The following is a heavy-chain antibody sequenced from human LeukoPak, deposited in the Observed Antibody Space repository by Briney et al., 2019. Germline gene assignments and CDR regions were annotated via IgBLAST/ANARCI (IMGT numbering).Heavy chain of an antibody. CDR3: VRAEGSPYSSGYYSL. D-gene: IGHD6-19*01. CDR2: ISGSRRYI. CDR1: GFTFITYN. J-gene: IGHJ3*01. Sequence: GGSLRLSCAASGFTFITYNFNWVRQSPEKGLEWVSSISGSRRYIYYTDSVKSRCTISRDNAESSVYLQKGSLRAESTPPYYSVRAEGSPYSSGYYSLWGQGTMVTVSS. V-gene: IGHV3-21*06.